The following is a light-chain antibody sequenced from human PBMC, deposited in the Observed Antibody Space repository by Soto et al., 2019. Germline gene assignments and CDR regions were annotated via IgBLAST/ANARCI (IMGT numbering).Light chain of an antibody. Sequence: IQMTQSPSSLSASVGDRVTITCRASQSISSYLNWYQQKPGKAPKLLIYAASSLQSGVPSRFSGSGSGTDFTLTISSLESEDFAIYYCQQRSNWPTFGQGTRLEIK. CDR1: QSISSY. CDR3: QQRSNWPT. V-gene: IGKV1-39*01. CDR2: AAS. J-gene: IGKJ5*01.